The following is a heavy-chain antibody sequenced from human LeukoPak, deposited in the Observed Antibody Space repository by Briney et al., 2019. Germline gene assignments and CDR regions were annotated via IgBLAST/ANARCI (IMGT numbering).Heavy chain of an antibody. V-gene: IGHV3-30*04. CDR1: GFTFSTYT. CDR3: ARVVVPAAILEYYYYGMDV. D-gene: IGHD2-2*02. J-gene: IGHJ6*02. Sequence: GGSLRLSCVASGFTFSTYTINWIRQAPGKGLEWVAVISYDGSNKYYADSVKGRFTISRDNSKNTLYLQMNSLRAEDTAVYYCARVVVPAAILEYYYYGMDVWGQGTTVTVSS. CDR2: ISYDGSNK.